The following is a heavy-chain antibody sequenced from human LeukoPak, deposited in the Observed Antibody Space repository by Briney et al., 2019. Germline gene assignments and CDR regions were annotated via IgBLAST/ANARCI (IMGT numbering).Heavy chain of an antibody. Sequence: GESLRLSCAASGFTFSDYSMNWVRQAPGKGLEWVSAISGSGGSTYYADSVKGRFTISRDNSKNTLYLQMNSLRAEDTAVYYCAKDLSTPFDYWGQGTLVTVSS. J-gene: IGHJ4*02. V-gene: IGHV3-23*01. CDR3: AKDLSTPFDY. CDR1: GFTFSDYS. CDR2: ISGSGGST.